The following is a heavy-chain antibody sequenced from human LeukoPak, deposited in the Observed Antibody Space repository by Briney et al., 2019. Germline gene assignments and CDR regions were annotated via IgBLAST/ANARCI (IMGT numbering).Heavy chain of an antibody. V-gene: IGHV4-38-2*02. CDR2: INHSGST. CDR3: ARHGSYYLPWFNY. CDR1: GYSISSGYY. D-gene: IGHD1-26*01. Sequence: SETLSLTCTVSGYSISSGYYWGWIRQPPGKGLEWIGEINHSGSTNYNPSLKSRVTISVDTSKNQFSLKLSSVTAADTAVYYCARHGSYYLPWFNYWGQGTLVTVSS. J-gene: IGHJ4*02.